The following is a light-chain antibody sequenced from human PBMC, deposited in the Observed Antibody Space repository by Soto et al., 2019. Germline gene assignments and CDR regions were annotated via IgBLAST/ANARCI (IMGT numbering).Light chain of an antibody. CDR1: SSDVGSYNL. CDR3: CSYAGSSPV. V-gene: IGLV2-23*02. Sequence: QSALTQPASVSGSPGQSITISSTGTSSDVGSYNLVSWYQQHPGKAPKLMIYEVSKRPSGVSNRFSGSKSGNTASLTISGLQAEDEADYYCCSYAGSSPVFGGGTKLTVL. J-gene: IGLJ3*02. CDR2: EVS.